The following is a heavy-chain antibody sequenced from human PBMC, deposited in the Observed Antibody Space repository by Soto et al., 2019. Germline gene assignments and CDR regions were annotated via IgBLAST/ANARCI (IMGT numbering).Heavy chain of an antibody. CDR3: ARGGPIVGATLDY. CDR2: ISGSGGST. D-gene: IGHD1-26*01. J-gene: IGHJ4*02. Sequence: VGSLILSCASSGFPFSSYSVSLVRTAPGKGLEWVSAISGSGGSTYYADSVKGRFTISRDNAKNSLYLQMNSLRDEDTAVYYCARGGPIVGATLDYWGQGTMVTVSS. V-gene: IGHV3-23*01. CDR1: GFPFSSYS.